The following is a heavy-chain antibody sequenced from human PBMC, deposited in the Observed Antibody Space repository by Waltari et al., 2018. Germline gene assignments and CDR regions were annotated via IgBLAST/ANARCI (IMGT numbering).Heavy chain of an antibody. V-gene: IGHV7-4-1*02. CDR1: GYTFTNYA. Sequence: PELKKPGASVKVSCKASGYTFTNYAINWIRQAPGQGFELMGWITTNTGNPTYVQGFTGRFVFSLDTSVSTAYLQINSLKVEDTAVYYCVREVVPASTIVVNWFDPWGQGTLVTVSS. CDR3: VREVVPASTIVVNWFDP. CDR2: ITTNTGNP. J-gene: IGHJ5*02. D-gene: IGHD2-2*01.